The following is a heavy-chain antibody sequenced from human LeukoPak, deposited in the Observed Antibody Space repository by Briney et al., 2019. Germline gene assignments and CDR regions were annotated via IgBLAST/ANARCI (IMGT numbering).Heavy chain of an antibody. V-gene: IGHV4-34*01. Sequence: SETLSLTCAVYGGSFSGYYWTWIRQPPGKGLEWIGEINNSGSTNYNPSLKSRVTISVDTSKNQFSLKLSSVTAADTAVYYCARGIQLSPSTFDCWGQGTLVTVSS. CDR3: ARGIQLSPSTFDC. J-gene: IGHJ4*02. CDR1: GGSFSGYY. CDR2: INNSGST. D-gene: IGHD5-18*01.